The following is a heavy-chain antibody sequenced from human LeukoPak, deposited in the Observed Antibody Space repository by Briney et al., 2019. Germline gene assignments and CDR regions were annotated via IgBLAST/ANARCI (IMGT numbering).Heavy chain of an antibody. CDR1: GFTFSSYG. D-gene: IGHD3-10*01. CDR2: ISASGGST. V-gene: IGHV3-23*01. J-gene: IGHJ4*02. Sequence: GGSLRLSCAASGFTFSSYGMSWVRQAPGKGLEWVSAISASGGSTYYADSVKGRFTLSRDNGKNTLYLQMNSLRADDTAVYYCAKDRRGSGSYYDVWGQGTLVTVSS. CDR3: AKDRRGSGSYYDV.